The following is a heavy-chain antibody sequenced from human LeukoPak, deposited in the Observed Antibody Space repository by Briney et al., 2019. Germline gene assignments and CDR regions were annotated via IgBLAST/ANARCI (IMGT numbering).Heavy chain of an antibody. D-gene: IGHD1-26*01. CDR3: ASGATTRLDY. V-gene: IGHV3-33*08. J-gene: IGHJ4*02. CDR2: IWYDGSNE. Sequence: GGSLRLSCAASGFTFSNAWMSWVRQAPGKGLEWVAVIWYDGSNEYYVDSVKGRFTISRDNSKNTLYLQMNSLRAEDTAVYFCASGATTRLDYWGQGTLVTVSS. CDR1: GFTFSNAW.